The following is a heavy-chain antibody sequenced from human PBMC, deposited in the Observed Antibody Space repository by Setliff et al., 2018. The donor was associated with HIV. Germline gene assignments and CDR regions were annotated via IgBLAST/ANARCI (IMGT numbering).Heavy chain of an antibody. D-gene: IGHD6-13*01. CDR2: VDPEDGEK. J-gene: IGHJ6*02. Sequence: GASVKVSCKASGYTFTDYYMHWVQQAPGKGLEWMGRVDPEDGEKIYAEKFQGRVTITADTSTDTAYMELSSLRSEDTAVYYCARDCRVGWVFTYGMDVWGQGTLVTVSS. CDR3: ARDCRVGWVFTYGMDV. CDR1: GYTFTDYY. V-gene: IGHV1-69-2*01.